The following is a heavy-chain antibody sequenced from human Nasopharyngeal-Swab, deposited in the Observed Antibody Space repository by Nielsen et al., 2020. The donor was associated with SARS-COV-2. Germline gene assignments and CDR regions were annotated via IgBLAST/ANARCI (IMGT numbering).Heavy chain of an antibody. V-gene: IGHV1-2*02. D-gene: IGHD3-22*01. Sequence: ASVKVSCKTSGYTFTDYYIHWVRQVPAQGPEWVGCINPDSGDTKYAQKFQGRVTVTRDTSRSTAYIQLSRLRSDDTAVYYCARDYYDNYDSDYWGQGTLVTVSS. CDR2: INPDSGDT. J-gene: IGHJ4*02. CDR3: ARDYYDNYDSDY. CDR1: GYTFTDYY.